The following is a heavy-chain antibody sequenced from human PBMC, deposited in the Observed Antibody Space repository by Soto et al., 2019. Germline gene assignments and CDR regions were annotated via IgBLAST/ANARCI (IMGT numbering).Heavy chain of an antibody. Sequence: LETLSLNCAVYGGYFSGYYWSWIRQPTGKGLEWVGEINHSGSTNYNPSLKSRVTISVDTSKNQFSLKLSSVTAADTAVYYCARGDSSSLYYYYGVDVWGQGTTVTVSS. CDR1: GGYFSGYY. J-gene: IGHJ6*02. CDR2: INHSGST. CDR3: ARGDSSSLYYYYGVDV. D-gene: IGHD6-6*01. V-gene: IGHV4-34*01.